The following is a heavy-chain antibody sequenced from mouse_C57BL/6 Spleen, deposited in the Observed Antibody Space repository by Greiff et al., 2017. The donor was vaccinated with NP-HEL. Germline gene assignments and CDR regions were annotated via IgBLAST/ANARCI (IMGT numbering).Heavy chain of an antibody. D-gene: IGHD2-1*01. CDR2: IDPSDSYT. V-gene: IGHV1-69*01. Sequence: VQLQQSGAELVMPGASVKLSCKASGYTFTSYWMHWVKQRPGQGLEWIGEIDPSDSYTNYNQKFKGKSTLTVDKSSSTAYMQLSSLTSEDSAVYYCARYGLRGNLYDAMDYWGQGTSVTVSS. CDR3: ARYGLRGNLYDAMDY. J-gene: IGHJ4*01. CDR1: GYTFTSYW.